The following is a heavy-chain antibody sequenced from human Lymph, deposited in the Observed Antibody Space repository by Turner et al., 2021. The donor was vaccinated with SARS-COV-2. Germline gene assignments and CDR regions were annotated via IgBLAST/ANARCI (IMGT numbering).Heavy chain of an antibody. V-gene: IGHV3-23*01. CDR1: GFTFNSYA. CDR3: ARSGPNFDY. Sequence: EVHLLESGGGLVQSGGSLRLSCAASGFTFNSYAMSGVRPAPGKGLEWVSTISGSGGSTYYADSVKGRFTISRDNSKNTLYLQMNSLRAEDTAVYYCARSGPNFDYWGQGTLVTVSS. CDR2: ISGSGGST. D-gene: IGHD7-27*01. J-gene: IGHJ4*02.